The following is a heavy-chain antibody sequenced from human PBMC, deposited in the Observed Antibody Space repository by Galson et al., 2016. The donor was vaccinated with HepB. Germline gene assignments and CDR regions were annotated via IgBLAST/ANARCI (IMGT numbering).Heavy chain of an antibody. CDR3: TREHLQRRTGLDL. CDR2: ISYNVWTT. J-gene: IGHJ4*02. D-gene: IGHD6-25*01. V-gene: IGHV3-64*01. Sequence: SLRLSCAASGFAFGSHWMHWVRQVPGKGLEYVSGISYNVWTTYYGNSVKGRFTISRDSSKDTLSLQLDSLRVEDTAVYYCTREHLQRRTGLDLWGRGTLVTVSS. CDR1: GFAFGSHW.